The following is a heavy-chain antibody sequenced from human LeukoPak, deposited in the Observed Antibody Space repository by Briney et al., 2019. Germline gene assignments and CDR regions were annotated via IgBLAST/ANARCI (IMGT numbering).Heavy chain of an antibody. V-gene: IGHV3-66*02. CDR1: GFTVSSNY. CDR3: ARGGSYYDFWSGYYSGGFDY. D-gene: IGHD3-3*01. J-gene: IGHJ4*02. Sequence: GGSLRLSCAASGFTVSSNYMSWVRQAPGKGLEWVSVIYSGGSTYYADSVKGRFTTSRDNSKNTLYLQMNSLRAEDTAVYYCARGGSYYDFWSGYYSGGFDYWGQGTLVTVSS. CDR2: IYSGGST.